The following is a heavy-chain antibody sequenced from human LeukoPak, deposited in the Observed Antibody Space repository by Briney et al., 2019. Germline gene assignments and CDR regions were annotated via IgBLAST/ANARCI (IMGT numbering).Heavy chain of an antibody. J-gene: IGHJ4*02. D-gene: IGHD2-2*01. Sequence: ASVKVSCKASGGTFSNYAINWVRQAPGQGLEWMGGIIPIFDTANYAQKFQGRVTITTDDSTSTTYMELSSLRSEDTAVYYCARGYCSSTSCSYPPFSNHFDYWGQGTLVTVSS. CDR1: GGTFSNYA. CDR3: ARGYCSSTSCSYPPFSNHFDY. CDR2: IIPIFDTA. V-gene: IGHV1-69*05.